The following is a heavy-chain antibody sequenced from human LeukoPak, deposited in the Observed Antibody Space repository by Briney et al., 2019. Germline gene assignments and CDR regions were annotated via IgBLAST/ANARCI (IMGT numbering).Heavy chain of an antibody. J-gene: IGHJ2*01. CDR1: GGSISSYY. CDR3: ATTSLWYFDL. V-gene: IGHV4-59*08. CDR2: IYYSGST. Sequence: SETLSLTCTVSGGSISSYYWSWIRQPPGKGLEWIGYIYYSGSTNYNPSLKSRVTISVDTSKNQFSLKLSSVTAADTAVYYCATTSLWYFDLWGRGTLVTVSS.